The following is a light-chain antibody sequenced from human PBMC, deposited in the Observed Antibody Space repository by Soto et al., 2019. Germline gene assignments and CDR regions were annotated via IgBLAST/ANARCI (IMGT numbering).Light chain of an antibody. CDR1: QSVTTK. J-gene: IGKJ1*01. Sequence: TQSPSTLSASVGDRVTITCRASQSVTTKLAWYQHKPGQAPRLLISGASSRASGVPDRFSGSGSGTDLTLTISRLEPEDFAVYYCQQYGSSPPWTFGQGTKVDIK. CDR2: GAS. V-gene: IGKV3-20*01. CDR3: QQYGSSPPWT.